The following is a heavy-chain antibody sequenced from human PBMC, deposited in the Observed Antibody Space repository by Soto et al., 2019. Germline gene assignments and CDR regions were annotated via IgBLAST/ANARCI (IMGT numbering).Heavy chain of an antibody. D-gene: IGHD6-19*01. J-gene: IGHJ4*02. CDR2: ISSNGGST. V-gene: IGHV3-64D*08. Sequence: PGGSLRLSCSASGFTFSSYAMHWVRQAPGKGLEYASAISSNGGSTYYADPVKGRFTISRDNSKNTLYLQMSSLRAEDTAVYYCVKDGLQYSSGWYYFDYWGQGTLVTVSS. CDR1: GFTFSSYA. CDR3: VKDGLQYSSGWYYFDY.